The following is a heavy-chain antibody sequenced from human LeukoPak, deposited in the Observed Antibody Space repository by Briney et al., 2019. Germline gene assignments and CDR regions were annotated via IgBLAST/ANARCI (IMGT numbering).Heavy chain of an antibody. CDR2: IYDSGST. CDR3: ARERGARGFGSQLDY. J-gene: IGHJ4*02. CDR1: GGSISSYS. Sequence: SETLSLTCTVSGGSISSYSWSWIRQPPGEALEWIGYIYDSGSTKYNPSLKSRVSMSVDTSKNQFSLRLSSVTAADTAVYFCARERGARGFGSQLDYWGQGTLVTVSS. D-gene: IGHD3-10*01. V-gene: IGHV4-59*12.